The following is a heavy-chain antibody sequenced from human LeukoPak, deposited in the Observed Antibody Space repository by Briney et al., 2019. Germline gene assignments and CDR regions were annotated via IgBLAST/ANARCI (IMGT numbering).Heavy chain of an antibody. J-gene: IGHJ5*02. CDR2: INTNTGNP. Sequence: GASVKVSCKASGYTFTSHAMNWVRQAPGQGLEWMGWINTNTGNPTYAQGFTGRFVFSLDTSVSTAYLQISSLKAEDTAVYYCARDLNGIQLWLPSPPGGFDPWGQGTLVTVSS. CDR1: GYTFTSHA. V-gene: IGHV7-4-1*02. CDR3: ARDLNGIQLWLPSPPGGFDP. D-gene: IGHD5-18*01.